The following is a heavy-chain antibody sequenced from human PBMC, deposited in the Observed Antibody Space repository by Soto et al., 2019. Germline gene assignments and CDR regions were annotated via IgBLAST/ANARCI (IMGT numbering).Heavy chain of an antibody. J-gene: IGHJ6*02. Sequence: ASVKVSCKASGYTFTSYGISWVRQAPGQGLEWMGWISAYNGNTNYAQKLQGRVTMTTDTSTSTAYMELRSLRSDDTAVYYCARHRGSGSYYNAPFYYYYGMDVWGQGTTVTVSS. CDR3: ARHRGSGSYYNAPFYYYYGMDV. CDR2: ISAYNGNT. D-gene: IGHD3-10*01. CDR1: GYTFTSYG. V-gene: IGHV1-18*04.